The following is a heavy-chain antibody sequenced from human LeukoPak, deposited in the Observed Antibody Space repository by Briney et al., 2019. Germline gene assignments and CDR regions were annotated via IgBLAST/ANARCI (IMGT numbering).Heavy chain of an antibody. V-gene: IGHV4-59*01. D-gene: IGHD3-3*01. CDR2: IYYSGST. CDR3: ARSVNYDSWSGYSSGAFDI. Sequence: PSETLSLTCTVSGGSISSYYWSWIRQPPGKGLEWIGYIYYSGSTNYNPSLKSRVTISVDTSKNQFSLKLSSVTAADTAVYYCARSVNYDSWSGYSSGAFDIWGQGTMVTVSS. CDR1: GGSISSYY. J-gene: IGHJ3*02.